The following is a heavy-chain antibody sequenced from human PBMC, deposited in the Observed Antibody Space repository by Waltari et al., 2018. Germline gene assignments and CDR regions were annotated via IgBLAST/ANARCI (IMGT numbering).Heavy chain of an antibody. D-gene: IGHD2-21*01. V-gene: IGHV4-39*07. CDR1: GGSITTITYF. CDR2: FSYNGNT. CDR3: ARGLGAIY. Sequence: QLQMQESGPGLVRPSETLSLTCAVSGGSITTITYFWGWIRQPPGKGLEWIASFSYNGNTYYNPSLKSLVTISGDTSKNQFSLLLSSVTAADTAVYYCARGLGAIYWGHGTLVTVSS. J-gene: IGHJ4*01.